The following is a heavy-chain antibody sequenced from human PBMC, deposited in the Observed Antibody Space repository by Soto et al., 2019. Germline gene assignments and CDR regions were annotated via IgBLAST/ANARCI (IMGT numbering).Heavy chain of an antibody. V-gene: IGHV1-3*04. Sequence: APVKVCCKASGYTFYNYAMHWVHKAPGQRLEWMGWINTDNGSTKFSQKFQGRVTITRDTSASTACMELSSLRSEDTAVYYRERDFGENYGNYWDYWGQGTLVPVSS. CDR1: GYTFYNYA. J-gene: IGHJ4*02. D-gene: IGHD4-17*01. CDR2: INTDNGST. CDR3: ERDFGENYGNYWDY.